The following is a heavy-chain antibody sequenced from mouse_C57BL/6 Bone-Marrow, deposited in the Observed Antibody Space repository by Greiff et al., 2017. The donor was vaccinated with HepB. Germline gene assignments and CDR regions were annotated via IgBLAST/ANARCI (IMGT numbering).Heavy chain of an antibody. CDR2: INPYNGGT. CDR3: ARWYLSMDY. D-gene: IGHD1-1*02. CDR1: GYTFTDYY. Sequence: EVKLQESGPVLVKPGASVKMSCKASGYTFTDYYMNWVKQSHGKSLEWIGVINPYNGGTSYNQKFKGKATLTVDKSSSTAYMELNSLTSEDSAVYYCARWYLSMDYWGQGTSVTVSS. V-gene: IGHV1-19*01. J-gene: IGHJ4*01.